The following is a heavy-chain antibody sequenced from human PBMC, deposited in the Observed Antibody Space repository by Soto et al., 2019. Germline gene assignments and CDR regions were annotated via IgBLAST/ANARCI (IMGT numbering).Heavy chain of an antibody. J-gene: IGHJ3*02. CDR1: GYTFTSYY. CDR2: INPSGGST. V-gene: IGHV1-46*01. D-gene: IGHD5-12*01. Sequence: ASVKVSCKASGYTFTSYYMYWVRQAPGQELEWMGIINPSGGSTSYAQKFQGRVTMTRDTSTSTVYMELSSLRSEDTAVYYCARVEMATIKGNAFDIWGQGTMVTVSS. CDR3: ARVEMATIKGNAFDI.